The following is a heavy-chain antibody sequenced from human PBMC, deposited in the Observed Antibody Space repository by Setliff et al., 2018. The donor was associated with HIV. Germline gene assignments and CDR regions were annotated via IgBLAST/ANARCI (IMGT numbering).Heavy chain of an antibody. D-gene: IGHD3-22*01. J-gene: IGHJ4*02. V-gene: IGHV1-2*02. CDR1: GYTFTDFY. Sequence: VASVKVSCKASGYTFTDFYIFWVRQAPGGGLEWMGWINPKSGGPNYAQKFQGRVTMTSDTSITTAYMEMTGLRSDDTAVYYCATSSGYYSTFDRWGQGTRVTVSS. CDR3: ATSSGYYSTFDR. CDR2: INPKSGGP.